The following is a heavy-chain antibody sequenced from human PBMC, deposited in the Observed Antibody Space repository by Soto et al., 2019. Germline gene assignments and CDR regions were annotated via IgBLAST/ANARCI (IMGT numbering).Heavy chain of an antibody. Sequence: EVQLVESGGGLVKPGGSLRLSCAASGFTFSSYSMNWVRQAPGKGLEWVSSISSSSSYIYYADSEKGRFTISRDNAKNSLYLQMTSLRAEDTAVYYCARDQPGYSYGYGLGYWGQGTLVTVSS. J-gene: IGHJ4*02. D-gene: IGHD5-18*01. CDR3: ARDQPGYSYGYGLGY. V-gene: IGHV3-21*01. CDR2: ISSSSSYI. CDR1: GFTFSSYS.